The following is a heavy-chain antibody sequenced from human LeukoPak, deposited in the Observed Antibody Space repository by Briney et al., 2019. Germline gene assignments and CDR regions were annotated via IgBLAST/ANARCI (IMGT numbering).Heavy chain of an antibody. CDR1: GGSISSYY. V-gene: IGHV4-59*01. Sequence: SSETLSLTCTVSGGSISSYYWSWIRQPPGKGLEWIGYIYYSGNTNYNPSLKSRVTISVDASKNQFSLKLSSVTAADTAVYYCASDKVGWAPRYPQHWGQVTLVTVSS. CDR2: IYYSGNT. D-gene: IGHD6-19*01. J-gene: IGHJ1*01. CDR3: ASDKVGWAPRYPQH.